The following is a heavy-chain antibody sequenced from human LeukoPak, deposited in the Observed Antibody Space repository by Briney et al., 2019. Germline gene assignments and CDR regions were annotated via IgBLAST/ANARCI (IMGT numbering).Heavy chain of an antibody. V-gene: IGHV4-39*01. J-gene: IGHJ4*02. CDR3: ARAYIVATIQYFDY. D-gene: IGHD5-12*01. CDR2: IYYSGST. CDR1: GGSISSSSYY. Sequence: SETLSLTCTVSGGSISSSSYYWGWIRQPPGQGLEWIGSIYYSGSTYYNPSLKSRVTISVDTSKNQFSLKLSSVTAADTAVYYCARAYIVATIQYFDYWGQGTLVTVSS.